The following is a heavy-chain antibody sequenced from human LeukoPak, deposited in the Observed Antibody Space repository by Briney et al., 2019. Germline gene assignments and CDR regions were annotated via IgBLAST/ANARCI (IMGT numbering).Heavy chain of an antibody. CDR2: INHRGST. CDR1: AGSLSGYY. J-gene: IGHJ6*03. V-gene: IGHV4-34*01. CDR3: ATVGGIYYYYYMDV. Sequence: SETLSLTCAVYAGSLSGYYWSWTRQPPGKGLEWIGEINHRGSTNYNPSLKSRVTISIDTPKNQFSLKLSSVTAADTAMYYCATVGGIYYYYYMDVWSKGTTVTVSS. D-gene: IGHD1-14*01.